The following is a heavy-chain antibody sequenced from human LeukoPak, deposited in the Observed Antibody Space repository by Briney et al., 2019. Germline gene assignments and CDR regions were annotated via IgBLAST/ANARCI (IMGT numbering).Heavy chain of an antibody. Sequence: GGSQRLSCAASGFTFSSYAMSWVRQAPGKGLEWVSAISGSGGSTYYADSVKGRFTISRDNSKNTLYLQMNSLRAEDTAVYYCARGRWLQLGGDYWGQGTLVTVSS. J-gene: IGHJ4*02. CDR1: GFTFSSYA. D-gene: IGHD5-24*01. V-gene: IGHV3-23*01. CDR2: ISGSGGST. CDR3: ARGRWLQLGGDY.